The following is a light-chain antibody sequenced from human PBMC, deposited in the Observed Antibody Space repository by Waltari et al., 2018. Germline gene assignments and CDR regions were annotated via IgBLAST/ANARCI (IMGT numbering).Light chain of an antibody. CDR1: QDISNY. CDR3: QQYDNLPLT. J-gene: IGKJ4*01. CDR2: DAP. Sequence: DIQMTQSPSSLSASVGDRVTITCQASQDISNYLNGDQKKPGKAPMLLIYDAPNLETGVTSRFSGSGSGTDFTFTISSLQPEDIATYYCQQYDNLPLTFGGGTKVEIK. V-gene: IGKV1-33*01.